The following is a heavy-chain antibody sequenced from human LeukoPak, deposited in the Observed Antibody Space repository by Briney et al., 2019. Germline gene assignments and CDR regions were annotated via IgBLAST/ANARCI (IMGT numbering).Heavy chain of an antibody. Sequence: SETLSLTCTVSGGSISNSDYYWGWIRQPPGKGLEWIGSIYYTGSTYYNPSLKSRVTISVDTSKNQFSVTLSSVTAADTAIYYCTYRRGYSSYDPLHYWGQGTLVTVSS. CDR1: GGSISNSDYY. D-gene: IGHD5-12*01. J-gene: IGHJ4*02. CDR2: IYYTGST. CDR3: TYRRGYSSYDPLHY. V-gene: IGHV4-39*01.